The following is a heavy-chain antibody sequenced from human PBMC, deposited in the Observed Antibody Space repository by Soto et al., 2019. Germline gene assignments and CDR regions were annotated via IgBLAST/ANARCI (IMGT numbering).Heavy chain of an antibody. Sequence: LRLSCAVSGFTFNSHAMHWVRQAPGKGLEWVAVISYGGANKYYADSVKGRFTISRDNSKNTLFLQMDSLRPEDTAVYYCAKGPRSCSSTTCYTVDYWGRGTLVTVSS. D-gene: IGHD2-2*02. CDR3: AKGPRSCSSTTCYTVDY. CDR1: GFTFNSHA. CDR2: ISYGGANK. J-gene: IGHJ4*02. V-gene: IGHV3-30*18.